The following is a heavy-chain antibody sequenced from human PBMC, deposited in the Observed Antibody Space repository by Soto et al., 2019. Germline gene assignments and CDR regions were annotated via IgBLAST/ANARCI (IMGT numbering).Heavy chain of an antibody. J-gene: IGHJ6*02. CDR1: GYTFTGYY. CDR3: ARGQQLIYGMDV. V-gene: IGHV1-2*04. CDR2: INPNSGGT. D-gene: IGHD6-13*01. Sequence: QVQLVQSGAEVKKPGASVKVSCKASGYTFTGYYMHWVRQAPGQGLEWMGWINPNSGGTNYAEEFQGWVTMTRDTSISTAYMELSRLRSDDTAVYYCARGQQLIYGMDVWGQGTTVTVSS.